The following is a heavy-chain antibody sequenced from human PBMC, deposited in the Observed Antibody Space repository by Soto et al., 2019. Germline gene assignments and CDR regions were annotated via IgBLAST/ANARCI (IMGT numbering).Heavy chain of an antibody. CDR2: IYYSGST. J-gene: IGHJ1*01. Sequence: SETLSLTCTVSGGSISSSSYYWGWIRQPPGKGLEWIGSIYYSGSTYYNPSLKSRVTISVDTSKNQFSLKLSSVTAADTAVYYCARPGDSSGWYLYFQHWGQGTLVTVSS. D-gene: IGHD6-19*01. V-gene: IGHV4-39*01. CDR1: GGSISSSSYY. CDR3: ARPGDSSGWYLYFQH.